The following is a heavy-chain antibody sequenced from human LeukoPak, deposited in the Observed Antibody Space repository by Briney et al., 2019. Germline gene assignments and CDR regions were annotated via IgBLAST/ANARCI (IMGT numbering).Heavy chain of an antibody. CDR1: GFTFSNYA. Sequence: GGSLRLSCAASGFTFSNYAMNWVRQAPGKGLEWVSTISSSGGGTDYADSVKGRFTVSRDNSKNTLYLQMNSLRAEDTAVYYCASPYYSSGWYDYYFDYWGQGTLVTVSS. D-gene: IGHD6-19*01. J-gene: IGHJ4*02. V-gene: IGHV3-23*01. CDR3: ASPYYSSGWYDYYFDY. CDR2: ISSSGGGT.